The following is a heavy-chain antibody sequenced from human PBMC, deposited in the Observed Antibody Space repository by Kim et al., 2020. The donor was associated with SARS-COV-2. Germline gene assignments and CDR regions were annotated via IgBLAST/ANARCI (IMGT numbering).Heavy chain of an antibody. J-gene: IGHJ4*02. CDR3: AREAAAFDY. V-gene: IGHV3-33*01. D-gene: IGHD6-13*01. Sequence: GSNKYYADSVKGRFTISRDNSQTTLYLQMNSLRAEDTAVYYCAREAAAFDYWGQGTLVTVSS. CDR2: GSNK.